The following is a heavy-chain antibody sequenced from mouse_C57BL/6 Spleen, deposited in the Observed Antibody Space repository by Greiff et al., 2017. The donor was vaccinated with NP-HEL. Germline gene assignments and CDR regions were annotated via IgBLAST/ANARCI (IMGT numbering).Heavy chain of an antibody. CDR1: GFNIKDDY. J-gene: IGHJ2*01. CDR2: IDPENGAT. Sequence: VQLQQSGAELVRPGASVKLSCTASGFNIKDDYMHWVKQRPEQGLEWIGWIDPENGATEYASKFQGKATITADPSSNTAYLQLSSLTSEDTAVYYCTTGTTVVPLYWGQGTTLTVSS. D-gene: IGHD1-1*01. V-gene: IGHV14-4*01. CDR3: TTGTTVVPLY.